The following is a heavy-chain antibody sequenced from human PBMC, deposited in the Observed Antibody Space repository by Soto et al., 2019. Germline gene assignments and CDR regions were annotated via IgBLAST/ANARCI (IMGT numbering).Heavy chain of an antibody. CDR2: VRTTNADT. D-gene: IGHD1-26*01. V-gene: IGHV1-18*01. Sequence: QVQLVQSGPEVKMPGASVKVSCKTSGYTFTAYGLAWLRQAPGQRPEWMGWVRTTNADTNYAQKFQGRVTMTTDRSTTTTYMELRSLTSDDTAVYYCARELSTDISACYSFAYWGQGTLVTVSS. J-gene: IGHJ4*02. CDR1: GYTFTAYG. CDR3: ARELSTDISACYSFAY.